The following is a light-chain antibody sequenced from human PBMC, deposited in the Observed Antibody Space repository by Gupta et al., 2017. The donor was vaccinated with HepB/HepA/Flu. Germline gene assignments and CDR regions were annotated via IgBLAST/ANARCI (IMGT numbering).Light chain of an antibody. J-gene: IGLJ2*01. CDR2: DVS. V-gene: IGLV2-14*01. Sequence: QSALTQPASVSGSPGQSITLSCTGTSSDVGGYKYVSWYQQHPGKAPKLMIYDVSNRPSGLSNRFSGSKSGNTASLTISGLQAEDEAHYYCSSYTTSSTLVFGGGTKLTVL. CDR1: SSDVGGYKY. CDR3: SSYTTSSTLV.